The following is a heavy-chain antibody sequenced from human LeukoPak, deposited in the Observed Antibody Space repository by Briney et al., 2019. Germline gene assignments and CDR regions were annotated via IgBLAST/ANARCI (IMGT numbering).Heavy chain of an antibody. Sequence: GGSLRLSCAASGFTFSSYSMNWVRQAPGKGLEWVSSISGSSSYIYYADSVKGRFTISRHNAKNSLFLQMNSLRAEDTAVYYCARDRLLEDREYNYYFYMDVWGKGTTVTVSS. CDR2: ISGSSSYI. V-gene: IGHV3-21*01. J-gene: IGHJ6*03. CDR1: GFTFSSYS. D-gene: IGHD1-1*01. CDR3: ARDRLLEDREYNYYFYMDV.